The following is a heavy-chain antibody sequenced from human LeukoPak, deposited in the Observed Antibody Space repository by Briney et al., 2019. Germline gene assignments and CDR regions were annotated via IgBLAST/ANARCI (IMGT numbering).Heavy chain of an antibody. CDR3: TRGPTQQWLYYGMDV. CDR1: GFTFGDHA. CDR2: IRSKTYGGTT. J-gene: IGHJ6*02. V-gene: IGHV3-49*04. D-gene: IGHD5-18*01. Sequence: PGRSLRLSCTASGFTFGDHAMSWVRQAPGKGLEGVGFIRSKTYGGTTEYAASVKGRFTISRDDSKSIAYLQMNSLKTEDTAVYYCTRGPTQQWLYYGMDVWGQGTTVTVSS.